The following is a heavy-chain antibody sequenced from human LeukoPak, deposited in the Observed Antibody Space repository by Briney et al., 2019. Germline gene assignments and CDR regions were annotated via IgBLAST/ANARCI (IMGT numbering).Heavy chain of an antibody. J-gene: IGHJ4*02. CDR3: ARGPNSPVVPAAIPPFDY. CDR1: GGSISSGGYY. CDR2: IYHSGST. D-gene: IGHD2-2*01. V-gene: IGHV4-30-2*01. Sequence: NPSETLSLTCTVSGGSISSGGYYWSWIRQPPGKGLEWIGYIYHSGSTYYNPSLKSRVTISVDRSKNQFSLKLSSVTAADTAVYYCARGPNSPVVPAAIPPFDYWGQGTLVTVSS.